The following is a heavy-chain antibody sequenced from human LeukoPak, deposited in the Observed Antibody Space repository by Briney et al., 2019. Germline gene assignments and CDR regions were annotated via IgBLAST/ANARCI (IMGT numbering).Heavy chain of an antibody. CDR2: IKQDEGEK. D-gene: IGHD2-15*01. Sequence: GGSLRLSCTASGFSFSSYWMSWVRQAPGKGLEWVANIKQDEGEKYYVDSVKGRFTISRDNAKNSLYLQMNSLRAEDTAVYYCARPSGYCSSGSCFPFDCWGQGTLVTVS. J-gene: IGHJ4*02. CDR3: ARPSGYCSSGSCFPFDC. V-gene: IGHV3-7*01. CDR1: GFSFSSYW.